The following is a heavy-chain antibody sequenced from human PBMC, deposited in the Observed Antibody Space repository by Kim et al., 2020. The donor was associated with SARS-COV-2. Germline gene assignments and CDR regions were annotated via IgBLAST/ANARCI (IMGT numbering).Heavy chain of an antibody. D-gene: IGHD3-16*01. CDR3: LKGGGGRKWDY. V-gene: IGHV3-23*01. CDR2: IDGSDGTT. CDR1: GFTFTGHA. J-gene: IGHJ4*02. Sequence: GGSLRLSCTTSGFTFTGHAMSWVRQAPGKGLEWVSSIDGSDGTTYYVDSVKGRFSISRDDSKNTLYLQMSALRADDTAAYYWLKGGGGRKWDYGGEGTM.